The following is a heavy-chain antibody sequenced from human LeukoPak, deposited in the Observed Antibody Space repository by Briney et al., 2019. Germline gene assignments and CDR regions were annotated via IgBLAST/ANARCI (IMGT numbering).Heavy chain of an antibody. CDR2: INHSGST. J-gene: IGHJ6*03. CDR3: ARGQNPYYYMDV. V-gene: IGHV4-34*01. CDR1: GGSFSGYY. Sequence: SGTLSLTCAVYGGSFSGYYWSWIRQPPGKGLEWIGEINHSGSTNYNPSLKSRVTISVDTSKNQFSLKLSSVTAADTAVYYCARGQNPYYYMDVWGKGTTVTVSS. D-gene: IGHD2/OR15-2a*01.